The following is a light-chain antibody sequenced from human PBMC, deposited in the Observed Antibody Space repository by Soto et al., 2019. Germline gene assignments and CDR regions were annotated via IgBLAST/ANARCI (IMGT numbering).Light chain of an antibody. V-gene: IGKV3-15*01. CDR1: QSVRSN. CDR3: QQYNEWPPFT. CDR2: AAS. J-gene: IGKJ5*01. Sequence: IVLTQSPATLSVSPGERATLSCRASQSVRSNLAWYQQKPGQSPRLVIYAASTRATGIPDRFSGSVSGTEFTLTISSLQSEDFAVYYCQQYNEWPPFTFGQGTRLEIK.